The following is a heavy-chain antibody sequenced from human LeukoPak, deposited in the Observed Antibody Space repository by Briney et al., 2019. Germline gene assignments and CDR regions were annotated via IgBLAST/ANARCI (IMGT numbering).Heavy chain of an antibody. CDR1: GFTFSTYA. V-gene: IGHV3-23*01. D-gene: IGHD5/OR15-5a*01. CDR2: ISGSGGSP. CDR3: AKGGSVTAPDDAFDI. Sequence: GGSLRLSCAASGFTFSTYAMSWVRQAPGKGLEWVSVISGSGGSPYDADSVKGRFTISRDNSKNTLYLQMNSLRAEDMGVYYCAKGGSVTAPDDAFDIWGQGTMVTVSS. J-gene: IGHJ3*02.